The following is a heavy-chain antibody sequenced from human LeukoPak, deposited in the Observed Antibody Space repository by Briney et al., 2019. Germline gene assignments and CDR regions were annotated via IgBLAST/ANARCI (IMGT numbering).Heavy chain of an antibody. D-gene: IGHD4-17*01. CDR2: IYTSGST. CDR1: GGSISSGSYY. Sequence: PSETLSLACTVSGGSISSGSYYWSWIRQPAGKGLEWIGRIYTSGSTNYNPSLKRRVTISVDTSKNQFSLKLSSVTAADTAVYYCAREEGDHYGEYGWFDPWGQGTLVTVSS. CDR3: AREEGDHYGEYGWFDP. V-gene: IGHV4-61*02. J-gene: IGHJ5*02.